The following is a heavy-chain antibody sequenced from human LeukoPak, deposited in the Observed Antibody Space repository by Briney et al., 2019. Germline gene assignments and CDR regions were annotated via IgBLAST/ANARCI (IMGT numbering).Heavy chain of an antibody. D-gene: IGHD3-10*01. CDR2: INPNSGGT. J-gene: IGHJ5*02. V-gene: IGHV1-2*06. Sequence: GASVKVSCKASGYTFTGYYMHWVRQAPGQGLEWMGRINPNSGGTNYAQKFQGRVTMTRDTSISTAYMELSRLGSDDTAVYYCARTYGSGSYYNGWFDPWGQGTLVTVSS. CDR1: GYTFTGYY. CDR3: ARTYGSGSYYNGWFDP.